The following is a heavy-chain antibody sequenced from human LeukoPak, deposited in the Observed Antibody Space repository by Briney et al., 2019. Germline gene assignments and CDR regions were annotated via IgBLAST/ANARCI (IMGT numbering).Heavy chain of an antibody. CDR2: INHSGST. CDR3: ARVYGSGSYYYYYYGMYV. D-gene: IGHD3-10*01. J-gene: IGHJ6*04. Sequence: SETLSLTCAVYGGSFSGYYWSWIRQPPGKGLEWIGEINHSGSTNYNPSLKSRVTISVDTSKNQFSLKLSSVTAADTAVYYCARVYGSGSYYYYYYGMYVWGKGTTVTVSS. V-gene: IGHV4-34*01. CDR1: GGSFSGYY.